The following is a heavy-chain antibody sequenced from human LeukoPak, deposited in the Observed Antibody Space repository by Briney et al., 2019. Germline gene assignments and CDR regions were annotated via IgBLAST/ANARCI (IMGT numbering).Heavy chain of an antibody. CDR1: GFTFDDYA. CDR2: ISGSGGTT. J-gene: IGHJ4*02. V-gene: IGHV3-23*01. CDR3: AKASVLMVYASYDS. D-gene: IGHD2-8*01. Sequence: GGSLRLSCAASGFTFDDYAMHWVRQAPGKGLEWVSGISGSGGTTYYADSVKGRFIISRDNSKNTVYVQMKSLRAEDTAVYFCAKASVLMVYASYDSWGQGTLVTVSS.